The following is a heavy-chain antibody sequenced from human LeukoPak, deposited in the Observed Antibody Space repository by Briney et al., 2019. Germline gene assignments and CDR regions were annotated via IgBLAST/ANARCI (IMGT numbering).Heavy chain of an antibody. CDR1: GYTFIDYY. Sequence: ASVKVSCKASGYTFIDYYIHWVRQAPGQGLEWMGWINPNRGGTAYAQKFQGRVTMTGDTSTSTAYMELTSLTSDDTAIYYCATGGNFRTAFWSPRWGPKGGVASPNRVQPLGQGTLVHGLL. J-gene: IGHJ5*01. CDR3: ATGGNFRTAFWSPRWGPKGGVASPNRVQP. CDR2: INPNRGGT. D-gene: IGHD3-3*01. V-gene: IGHV1-2*02.